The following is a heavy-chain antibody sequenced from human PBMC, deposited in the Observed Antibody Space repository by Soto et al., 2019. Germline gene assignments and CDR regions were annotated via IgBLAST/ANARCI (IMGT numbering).Heavy chain of an antibody. D-gene: IGHD2-2*01. CDR3: ARSVVVPADMFVGRGHAAHYNWFDP. CDR2: IIPILSIA. J-gene: IGHJ5*02. CDR1: GGTFSSYT. V-gene: IGHV1-69*02. Sequence: SVKVSCKASGGTFSSYTISWVRQAPRQGLEWIGRIIPILSIANYAQKNQGRVTITADKSTSTAYMELSSLRSEDTAVYYCARSVVVPADMFVGRGHAAHYNWFDPWGQGTLVTVSS.